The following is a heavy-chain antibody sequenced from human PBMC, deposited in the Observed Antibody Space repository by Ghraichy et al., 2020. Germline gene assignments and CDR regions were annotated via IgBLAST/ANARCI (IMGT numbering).Heavy chain of an antibody. D-gene: IGHD5-24*01. V-gene: IGHV4-59*01. J-gene: IGHJ2*01. CDR1: GGFIRNYY. CDR3: ARDTEEMATPYWYFDL. CDR2: IHYSGTT. Sequence: SETLSLTCIVSGGFIRNYYWSWIRQPPGQGLEWIGFIHYSGTTQYNPSLKSRVTFSVDTSKNQFSLKLSSVTAADTAVDFCARDTEEMATPYWYFDLWGRGTLVTVSS.